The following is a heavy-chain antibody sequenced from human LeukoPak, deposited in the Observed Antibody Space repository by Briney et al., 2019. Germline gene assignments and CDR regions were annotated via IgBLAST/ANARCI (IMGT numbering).Heavy chain of an antibody. CDR2: INPNRGGT. CDR3: ARVRRGSYGKNWFDP. CDR1: GYTFTGYY. D-gene: IGHD1-26*01. V-gene: IGHV1-2*02. Sequence: ASVKVSCKASGYTFTGYYMHWVRQAPGQGLERMGWINPNRGGTNYAQKFQGRVTMTRDTTISTAYMELSRLRSDDTAVYYCARVRRGSYGKNWFDPWGQGTLVTVSS. J-gene: IGHJ5*02.